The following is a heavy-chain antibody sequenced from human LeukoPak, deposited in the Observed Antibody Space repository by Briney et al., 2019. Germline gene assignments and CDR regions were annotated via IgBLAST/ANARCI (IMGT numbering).Heavy chain of an antibody. CDR3: ARVDDSGYDL. D-gene: IGHD5-12*01. CDR1: GYTFTSYD. V-gene: IGHV1-8*01. J-gene: IGHJ5*02. CDR2: MNPNRGNT. Sequence: ASVKVSCKASGYTFTSYDINWVRQATGQGLEWMGWMNPNRGNTGYAQKFQGRVTMTRNTSINTTYMEVSSLRSEDTAVYYCARVDDSGYDLWGQGTLVTVSS.